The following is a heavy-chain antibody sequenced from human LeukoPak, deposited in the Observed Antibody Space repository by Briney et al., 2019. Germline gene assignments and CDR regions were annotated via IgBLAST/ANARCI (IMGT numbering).Heavy chain of an antibody. J-gene: IGHJ6*02. CDR3: ARVGGGAVVVVAATFYYYGMDV. V-gene: IGHV3-21*01. CDR1: GFTFSSYS. CDR2: ISSSSSYI. Sequence: GGSLRLSCAASGFTFSSYSMNWVRQAPGKGLEGVSSISSSSSYIYYADSVKGRFTISRDNAKNSLYLQMNSLRAEDTAVYYCARVGGGAVVVVAATFYYYGMDVWGQGTTVTVSS. D-gene: IGHD2-15*01.